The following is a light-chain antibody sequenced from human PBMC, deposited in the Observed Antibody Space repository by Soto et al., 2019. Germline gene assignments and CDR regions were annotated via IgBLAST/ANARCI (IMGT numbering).Light chain of an antibody. V-gene: IGKV1-39*01. CDR2: GIS. Sequence: DIQMTQSPSSLSASVGDRVTITCRASRGLSHFLTWFHQKPGKAHKLPIYGISNLHSGVPARFSGSGSGTDFTLSINNLQPEDFAPYYGQQTYDTPRTLGQGTKLEIK. CDR1: RGLSHF. CDR3: QQTYDTPRT. J-gene: IGKJ2*01.